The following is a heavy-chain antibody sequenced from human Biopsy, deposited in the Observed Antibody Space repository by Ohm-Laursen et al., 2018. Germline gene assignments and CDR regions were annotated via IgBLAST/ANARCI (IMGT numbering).Heavy chain of an antibody. CDR1: GYSINSSY. Sequence: GTLSLTCAVSGYSINSSYWSWIRQAPGKGLEWIGFISNSGNTNYNPSLKSRVTISADTSKNQFSLKLGSVTAADTAVFYCARRGSGGRSFDYWGQGSLVTVSS. CDR2: ISNSGNT. CDR3: ARRGSGGRSFDY. D-gene: IGHD2-15*01. J-gene: IGHJ4*02. V-gene: IGHV4-59*08.